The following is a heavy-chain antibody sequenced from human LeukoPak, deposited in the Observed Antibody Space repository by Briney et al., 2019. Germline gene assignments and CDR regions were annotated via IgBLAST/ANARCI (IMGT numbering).Heavy chain of an antibody. Sequence: PSETLSLTCTVSGGSISSSSYYWGWIRQPPGKGLEWIGSIYYSGSTYYNPSLKSRVTISVDTSKNQFSLKLSSVTAADTAVYYCARATRGGYSWFDPWGQGTLVTVSS. J-gene: IGHJ5*02. CDR3: ARATRGGYSWFDP. V-gene: IGHV4-39*07. D-gene: IGHD2-15*01. CDR1: GGSISSSSYY. CDR2: IYYSGST.